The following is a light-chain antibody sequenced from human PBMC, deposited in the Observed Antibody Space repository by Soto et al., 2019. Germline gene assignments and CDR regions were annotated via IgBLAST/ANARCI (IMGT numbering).Light chain of an antibody. CDR3: SSYAGNNNLYV. J-gene: IGLJ1*01. CDR2: EVN. Sequence: QSVLTQPPSVSGSPGQSVTISCTGTSSDVGTYNYVSWYQQHPGKAPKLMIYEVNKRPAGVPDRFSGSKSGIMASLTVSGLQAEDEADYYCSSYAGNNNLYVFGTGTKVTVL. V-gene: IGLV2-8*01. CDR1: SSDVGTYNY.